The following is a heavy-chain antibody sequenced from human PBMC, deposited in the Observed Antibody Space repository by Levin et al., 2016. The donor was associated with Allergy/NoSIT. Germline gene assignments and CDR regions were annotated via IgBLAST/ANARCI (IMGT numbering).Heavy chain of an antibody. CDR1: GFSFSTYA. CDR2: TSYDGSSK. CDR3: ARDYYCGMDI. V-gene: IGHV3-30-3*01. J-gene: IGHJ6*02. Sequence: GESLKISCAASGFSFSTYAMHWVCQASGKGLEWVAVTSYDGSSKYYADSVKGRFTISRDNAKKSVILQMDSLRVEDTAVYYCARDYYCGMDIWGQGTTVTVSS.